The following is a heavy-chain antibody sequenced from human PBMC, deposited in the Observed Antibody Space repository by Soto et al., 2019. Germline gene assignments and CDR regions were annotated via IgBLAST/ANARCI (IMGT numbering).Heavy chain of an antibody. J-gene: IGHJ4*02. D-gene: IGHD5-12*01. CDR2: INHSGST. Sequence: PSGTLSLTCAASGWSFSGYYWNWIRQPPGKGLEWIGEINHSGSTNYNPSLKSRHTISVDSSKNQFYLMLSSVTAVDTAVYYCAIGRRDGYNYFDYWGQGTLVTVSS. CDR1: GWSFSGYY. V-gene: IGHV4-34*01. CDR3: AIGRRDGYNYFDY.